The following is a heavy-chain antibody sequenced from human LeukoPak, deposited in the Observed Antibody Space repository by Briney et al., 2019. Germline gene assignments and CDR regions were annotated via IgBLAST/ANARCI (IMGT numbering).Heavy chain of an antibody. CDR3: ARVTPRGLRFLEWLSPLDY. Sequence: ASVTVSCTASGYTFTGYYMHWVRQAPGQGLGWMGWINPNSGGTNYAQKFQGRVTMTRDTAISTAYMELSRLRSDDTAVYYCARVTPRGLRFLEWLSPLDYWGQGTLVTVSS. CDR2: INPNSGGT. V-gene: IGHV1-2*02. J-gene: IGHJ4*02. D-gene: IGHD3-3*01. CDR1: GYTFTGYY.